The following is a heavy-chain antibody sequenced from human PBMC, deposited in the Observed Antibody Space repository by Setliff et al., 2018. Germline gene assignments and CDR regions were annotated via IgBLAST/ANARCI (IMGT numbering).Heavy chain of an antibody. CDR2: INPNSGGR. CDR3: AGPFDVGPYPRPIDGLDL. J-gene: IGHJ3*01. Sequence: ASVKVSCKASGYIFRDYYIHWVRQAPGQGLEWMGWINPNSGGREYAEAFRGRVTMTGDTSIRTASMELSGLTSDDTAVYYCAGPFDVGPYPRPIDGLDLWGQGTTVTVSS. CDR1: GYIFRDYY. V-gene: IGHV1-2*02. D-gene: IGHD3-9*01.